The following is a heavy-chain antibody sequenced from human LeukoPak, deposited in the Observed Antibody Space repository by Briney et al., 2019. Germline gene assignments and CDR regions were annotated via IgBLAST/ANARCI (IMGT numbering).Heavy chain of an antibody. CDR2: INPNSGGT. J-gene: IGHJ4*02. D-gene: IGHD3-9*01. CDR3: ARAKRYGCFDY. CDR1: GYNFNDYY. Sequence: ASVKVSCKASGYNFNDYYLHWVRQAPGQGLEWMGWINPNSGGTNYAQKFQGRVTMTRDTSISTAYMELSRLRSDDTAVYYCARAKRYGCFDYWGQGTLVTVSS. V-gene: IGHV1-2*02.